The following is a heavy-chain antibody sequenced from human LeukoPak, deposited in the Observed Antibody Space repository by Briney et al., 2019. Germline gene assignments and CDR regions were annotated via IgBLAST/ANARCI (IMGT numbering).Heavy chain of an antibody. Sequence: PGGSLRLSCAAAGFTFTSYSMTWVRQAPGQGLEWVSYISISSSSIHYADSVRGRFTISRDNAKSSLFLQMNSLRAEDTAVYYCASPIYGDYTENGFDIWGQGTMVTVSS. CDR2: ISISSSSI. CDR1: GFTFTSYS. D-gene: IGHD4-17*01. V-gene: IGHV3-48*01. CDR3: ASPIYGDYTENGFDI. J-gene: IGHJ3*02.